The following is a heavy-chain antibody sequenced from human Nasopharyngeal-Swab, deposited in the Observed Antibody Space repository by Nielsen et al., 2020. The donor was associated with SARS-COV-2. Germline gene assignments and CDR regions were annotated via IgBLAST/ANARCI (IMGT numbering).Heavy chain of an antibody. Sequence: SVKVSCKPSGGTFSSYAFSWVRQAPGQGLEWMGGILPIFGTSNYAQKFQGRVTITADESTRTVYMELSSPSSEDTAIYYCARDDAYQEVLTPGFYDMDVWGRGTTVTVSS. D-gene: IGHD4/OR15-4a*01. CDR2: ILPIFGTS. V-gene: IGHV1-69*13. CDR3: ARDDAYQEVLTPGFYDMDV. J-gene: IGHJ6*03. CDR1: GGTFSSYA.